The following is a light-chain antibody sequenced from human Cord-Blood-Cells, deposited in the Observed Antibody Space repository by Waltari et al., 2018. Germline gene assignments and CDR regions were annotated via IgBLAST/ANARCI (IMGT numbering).Light chain of an antibody. J-gene: IGKJ5*01. CDR2: AAS. V-gene: IGKV1-8*01. CDR3: QQYYSYPT. CDR1: QGISSY. Sequence: AIRMTQSPSSLSASTGDRVTITCRASQGISSYLAWYQQKPGKAPKLLIYAASTLQRGVPSRFSGSGSGTDFTLTISCLQSEDFATYYCQQYYSYPTFVQGTRLEIK.